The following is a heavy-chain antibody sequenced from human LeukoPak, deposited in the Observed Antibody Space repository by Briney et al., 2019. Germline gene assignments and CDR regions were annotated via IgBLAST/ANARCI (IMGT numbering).Heavy chain of an antibody. CDR1: GGSFSGYY. J-gene: IGHJ6*03. CDR2: VNHSGST. CDR3: ARAVGSGSFQTYYYYMDV. V-gene: IGHV4-34*01. D-gene: IGHD3-10*01. Sequence: SETLSLTCAVYGGSFSGYYWSWIRQPPGKGLEWIGEVNHSGSTNYNPSLKSRVTISVEMSKNQFSLKLSSVTAADTAVYYCARAVGSGSFQTYYYYMDVWGKGTTVTVSS.